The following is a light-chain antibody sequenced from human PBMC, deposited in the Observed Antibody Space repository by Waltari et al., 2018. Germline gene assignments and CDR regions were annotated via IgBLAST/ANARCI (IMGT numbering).Light chain of an antibody. J-gene: IGKJ2*03. V-gene: IGKV1-33*01. CDR3: QQYENFPYS. Sequence: DIQMTQSPSSLSASVGDRVTITCQASQDIRHYLNWFQQKPGKAPKLLIYDASNLETGVPSRFSGSRSGTDFTFTISSLQPEDVATYYCQQYENFPYSFGQGTKLEIK. CDR1: QDIRHY. CDR2: DAS.